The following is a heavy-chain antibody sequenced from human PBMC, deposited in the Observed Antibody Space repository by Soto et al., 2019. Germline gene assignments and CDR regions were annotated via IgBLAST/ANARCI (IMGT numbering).Heavy chain of an antibody. CDR3: ARRSSWLES. V-gene: IGHV3-11*01. J-gene: IGHJ4*02. CDR2: ISDSGTTI. Sequence: PGGSLRLSCAASGFIFSDYYMSWIRQAPGKGLEWVSYISDSGTTIYYADSVKGRFTISRDNAKNSVYLQMNSLRAEDTAVYYCARRSSWLESWGQGTLVTVSS. CDR1: GFIFSDYY. D-gene: IGHD6-13*01.